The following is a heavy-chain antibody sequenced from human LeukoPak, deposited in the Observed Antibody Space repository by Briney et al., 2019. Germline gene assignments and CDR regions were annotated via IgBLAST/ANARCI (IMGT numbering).Heavy chain of an antibody. V-gene: IGHV4-39*01. Sequence: SETLSLTCTVSGGSISSSSYYWGWIRQPPGKGLEWIGSIYYSGSTYYNPSLESRVTISVDTSKNQFSLKLSSVTAADTAVYYCKSGYSGYDSSFDYWGQGTLVTVSS. CDR2: IYYSGST. CDR1: GGSISSSSYY. D-gene: IGHD5-12*01. CDR3: KSGYSGYDSSFDY. J-gene: IGHJ4*02.